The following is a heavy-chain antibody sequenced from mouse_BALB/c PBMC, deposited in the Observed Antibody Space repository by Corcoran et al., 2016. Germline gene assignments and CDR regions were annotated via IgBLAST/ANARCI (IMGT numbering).Heavy chain of an antibody. D-gene: IGHD1-2*01. CDR3: ATLLGPLDS. V-gene: IGHV3-6*02. CDR1: GYSITSGYY. J-gene: IGHJ2*01. CDR2: ISYDGSN. Sequence: DVQLQESGPGLVKPSQSLSLTCSVTGYSITSGYYWNWIRQFPGNKLEWMGYISYDGSNNYNPSLKTRISITRDTSKNQFFLKLNSVTTEDTATYYCATLLGPLDSWGQGTTLTVSS.